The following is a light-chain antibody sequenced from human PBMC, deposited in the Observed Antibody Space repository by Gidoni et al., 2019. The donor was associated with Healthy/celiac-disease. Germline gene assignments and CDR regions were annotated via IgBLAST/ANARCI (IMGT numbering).Light chain of an antibody. J-gene: IGLJ2*01. CDR1: SGSIASNY. CDR2: EDN. V-gene: IGLV6-57*01. Sequence: NFLLTPPHSLSESPGKTVTISCTRSSGSIASNYVQWYQQRPGSSPTTVIYEDNQRPSGVPDRFSGSLDSSSNSASLTISGLKTEDEADYYCQSYDSSNLYVVFGGGTKLTVL. CDR3: QSYDSSNLYVV.